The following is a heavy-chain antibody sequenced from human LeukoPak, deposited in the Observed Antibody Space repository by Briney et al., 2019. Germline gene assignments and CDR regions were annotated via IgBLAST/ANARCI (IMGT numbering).Heavy chain of an antibody. Sequence: GSLRLSCAASGFTFSSYGMHWVRQPPGKGLEWIGYIYYSGRTYDNPSLKSRVTISVDTSKNQFSLKLSSVTAADTAVYYCARSYYDILTGYYPEAYYYYYMDVWGKGTTVTISS. V-gene: IGHV4-59*01. CDR3: ARSYYDILTGYYPEAYYYYYMDV. J-gene: IGHJ6*03. CDR1: GFTFSSYG. CDR2: IYYSGRT. D-gene: IGHD3-9*01.